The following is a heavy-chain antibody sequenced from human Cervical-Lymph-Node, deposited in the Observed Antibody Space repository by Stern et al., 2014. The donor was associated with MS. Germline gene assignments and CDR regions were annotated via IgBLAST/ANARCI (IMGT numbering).Heavy chain of an antibody. CDR1: GGSINIDDYY. CDR2: FDYTGST. D-gene: IGHD3-3*01. V-gene: IGHV4-31*03. CDR3: ARLSSGLDL. J-gene: IGHJ5*02. Sequence: VQLVQSGPGLVKPSQTLCLTCTVSGGSINIDDYYWSWVRQFPGKGLQWLGSFDYTGSTYYSPSLESRVIMSVETSKNQFSLNLTSVTAADTAVYYCARLSSGLDLWGQGTLVTVSS.